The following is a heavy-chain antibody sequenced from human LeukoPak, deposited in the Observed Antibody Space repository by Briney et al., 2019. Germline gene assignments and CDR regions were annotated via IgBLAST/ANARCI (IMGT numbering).Heavy chain of an antibody. D-gene: IGHD2-2*01. CDR1: GFPFSSYS. CDR2: ITSSSGYI. Sequence: GGSLRLSCAASGFPFSSYSMNWVRQAPGKGLEWVSSITSSSGYIHYADSLKGRFTISRDNAENSLYLQMNSLRAEDTAMYYCARAGYCTSTTCYHDVFDIWGQGTMVTVSS. J-gene: IGHJ3*02. CDR3: ARAGYCTSTTCYHDVFDI. V-gene: IGHV3-21*01.